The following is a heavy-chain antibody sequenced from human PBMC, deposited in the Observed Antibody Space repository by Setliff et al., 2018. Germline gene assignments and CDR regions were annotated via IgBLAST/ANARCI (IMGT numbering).Heavy chain of an antibody. CDR1: GYSFSFFG. Sequence: ASVKVSCKASGYSFSFFGITWVRQAPGQGLEWMGWVSTYNGDTNYAQKFRGRVTKTTDISTSTAYMELRTLRSDDTAVYFCARRPIALAGYRKGAFDIWGQGTMVTVSS. CDR3: ARRPIALAGYRKGAFDI. D-gene: IGHD6-19*01. CDR2: VSTYNGDT. J-gene: IGHJ3*02. V-gene: IGHV1-18*01.